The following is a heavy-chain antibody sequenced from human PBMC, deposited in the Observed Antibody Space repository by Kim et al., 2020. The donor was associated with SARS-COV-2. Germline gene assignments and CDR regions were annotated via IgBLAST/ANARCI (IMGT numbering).Heavy chain of an antibody. CDR2: ISSSSSYI. V-gene: IGHV3-21*01. CDR3: ARDKPLLKGSFDY. D-gene: IGHD3-10*01. J-gene: IGHJ4*02. Sequence: GGSLRLSCAASGFTFSSYSMNWVRQAPGKGLEWVSSISSSSSYIYYADSVKGRFTISRDNAKNSLYLQMNSLRAEDTAVYYCARDKPLLKGSFDYWGQGTLVTVSS. CDR1: GFTFSSYS.